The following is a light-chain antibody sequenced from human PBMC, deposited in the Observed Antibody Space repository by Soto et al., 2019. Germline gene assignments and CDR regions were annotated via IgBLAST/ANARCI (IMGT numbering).Light chain of an antibody. V-gene: IGKV3-20*01. J-gene: IGKJ1*01. CDR1: QSVSGDY. CDR3: QQFGNSPLT. Sequence: EIVLTQSPGTLSLSPGERATLSCRASQSVSGDYLVWYQQKPGQAPRLLIYGASNRATGIPDRFSGSGSGTDFTLTISRLEPEDSAVFYCQQFGNSPLTFGQGTKVDIK. CDR2: GAS.